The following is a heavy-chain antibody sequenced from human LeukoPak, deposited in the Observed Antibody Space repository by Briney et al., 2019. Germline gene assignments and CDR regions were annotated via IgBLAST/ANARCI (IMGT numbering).Heavy chain of an antibody. Sequence: SETLSLTCTVSGGSISSYYWSWIRQPPGKGLEWIGYIYYSGSTNYNPSLKSRVTISVDTSKNQFSLKLSSVTAADTAVYYCARDLAPRYYYGSGSYYMDVWGQGTTVTVSS. CDR3: ARDLAPRYYYGSGSYYMDV. CDR1: GGSISSYY. D-gene: IGHD3-10*01. J-gene: IGHJ6*03. V-gene: IGHV4-59*01. CDR2: IYYSGST.